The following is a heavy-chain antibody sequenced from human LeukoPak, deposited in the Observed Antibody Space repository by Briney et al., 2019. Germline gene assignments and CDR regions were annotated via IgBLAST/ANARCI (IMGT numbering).Heavy chain of an antibody. CDR2: ISGSGGST. CDR1: GYTFTSYA. Sequence: SCKASGYTFTSYAMSWVRQAPGKGLEWVSAISGSGGSTYYADSVKGRFTISRDNAKNSLYLQMNSLRAEDTAVYYCARESVGSAWPFDYWGQGTLVTVSS. J-gene: IGHJ4*02. V-gene: IGHV3-23*01. CDR3: ARESVGSAWPFDY. D-gene: IGHD4-23*01.